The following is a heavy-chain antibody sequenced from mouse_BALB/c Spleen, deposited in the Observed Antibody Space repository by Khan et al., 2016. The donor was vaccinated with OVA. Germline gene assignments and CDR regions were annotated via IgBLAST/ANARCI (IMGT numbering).Heavy chain of an antibody. D-gene: IGHD1-1*01. CDR1: GYTFTNYI. Sequence: IQLVQSGPELVKPGASVKMSCKASGYTFTNYIIHWVKQKPGQGLEWIGYINPYNDGSKYNEKFKGKATLTSDKSSRQAYMELSGLTSEDSAVYYCSRDYGSSFWFAYLGQGTLVTVSA. J-gene: IGHJ3*01. V-gene: IGHV1S136*01. CDR3: SRDYGSSFWFAY. CDR2: INPYNDGS.